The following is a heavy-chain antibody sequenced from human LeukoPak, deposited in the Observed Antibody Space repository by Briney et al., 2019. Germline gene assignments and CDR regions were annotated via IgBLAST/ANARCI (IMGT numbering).Heavy chain of an antibody. CDR2: ISWNSGSI. D-gene: IGHD3-22*01. Sequence: GGSLRLSCAASGFTFDDYATHWVRQAPGKGLEWVSGISWNSGSIGYADSVKGRFTISRDNAKDSLYLQMNSLRAEDTALYYCAKEDSSGYDFDYWGQGTLVTVSS. CDR3: AKEDSSGYDFDY. J-gene: IGHJ4*02. V-gene: IGHV3-9*01. CDR1: GFTFDDYA.